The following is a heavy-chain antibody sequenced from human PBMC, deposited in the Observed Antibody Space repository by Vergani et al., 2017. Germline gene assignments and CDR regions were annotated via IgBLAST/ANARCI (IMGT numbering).Heavy chain of an antibody. Sequence: QVQLVQSGAEVKKPGSSVTVSCKASGGTFSSYAISWVRQAPGQGLEWMGGIIPIFGIANYAQKFQGRVTITADKSTSTAYMEVSSLISEDTAVYYCARDHGYCSGGSCYSDYDYGMDVWGQGTTVTVSS. J-gene: IGHJ6*02. CDR2: IIPIFGIA. CDR3: ARDHGYCSGGSCYSDYDYGMDV. CDR1: GGTFSSYA. D-gene: IGHD2-15*01. V-gene: IGHV1-69*14.